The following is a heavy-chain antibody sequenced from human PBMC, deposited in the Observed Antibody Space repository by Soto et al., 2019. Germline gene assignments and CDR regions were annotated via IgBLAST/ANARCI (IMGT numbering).Heavy chain of an antibody. Sequence: VKVSCKASGGTFSSYAISWVRQAPGQGLEWMGGIIPIFGTANYAQKFQGRVTITADKSTSTAYMELSSLRSEDTAVYYCARAGDCSSTSCPGRLYYYYGMDVWGQGTTVTVSS. CDR2: IIPIFGTA. D-gene: IGHD2-2*01. J-gene: IGHJ6*02. CDR1: GGTFSSYA. V-gene: IGHV1-69*13. CDR3: ARAGDCSSTSCPGRLYYYYGMDV.